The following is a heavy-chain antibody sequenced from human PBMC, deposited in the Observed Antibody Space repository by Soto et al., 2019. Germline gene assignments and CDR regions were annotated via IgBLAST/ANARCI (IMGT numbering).Heavy chain of an antibody. D-gene: IGHD2-21*02. Sequence: ASVKVSCQASGYTFTSYAIHWVRQAPGQRLEWMGWINAGNGNTKYSHKFQGRFTITRDTSSSTAYMELSSLRSEDTAVYYCARDGEDCGGDCFCSSSFDPWGQGTLVTVSS. CDR3: ARDGEDCGGDCFCSSSFDP. CDR2: INAGNGNT. CDR1: GYTFTSYA. J-gene: IGHJ5*02. V-gene: IGHV1-3*01.